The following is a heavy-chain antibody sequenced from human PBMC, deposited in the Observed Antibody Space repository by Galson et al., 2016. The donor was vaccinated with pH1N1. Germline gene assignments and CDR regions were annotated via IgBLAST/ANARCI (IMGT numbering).Heavy chain of an antibody. J-gene: IGHJ4*02. V-gene: IGHV5-51*03. Sequence: QSGAEVKKPGESLKISCQASGYTFTTYWIGWVRQMPGKGLEWMGIIYPGDSETKYSPSFEGQVTFSVDKSKNTVYLHWSSLKASDTAIYYCARRSTELGLDYWGQGVLVTVSS. CDR1: GYTFTTYW. D-gene: IGHD2/OR15-2a*01. CDR2: IYPGDSET. CDR3: ARRSTELGLDY.